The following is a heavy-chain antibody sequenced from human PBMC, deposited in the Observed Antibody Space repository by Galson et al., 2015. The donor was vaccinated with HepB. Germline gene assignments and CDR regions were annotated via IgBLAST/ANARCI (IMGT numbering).Heavy chain of an antibody. CDR3: ARGWHGLGGVIVLSYWYFDL. CDR1: GFTFSSYE. J-gene: IGHJ2*01. V-gene: IGHV3-48*03. Sequence: SLRLSCAASGFTFSSYEMNWVRQAPGKGLEWVSYISGSGSTIYYADSVKGRFTISRDNAKNSLYLQMNSLRAEDTAVYYCARGWHGLGGVIVLSYWYFDLWGRGTLVTVSS. D-gene: IGHD3-16*02. CDR2: ISGSGSTI.